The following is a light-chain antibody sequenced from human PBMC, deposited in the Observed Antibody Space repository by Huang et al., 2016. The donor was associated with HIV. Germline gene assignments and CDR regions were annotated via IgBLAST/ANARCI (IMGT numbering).Light chain of an antibody. CDR3: QQLESPLT. CDR1: HDISHY. CDR2: DAS. Sequence: DIQMTQSPSSLSASIGDRVTITCQASHDISHYLNWYQQKPGKAPRLLIYDASKLEAGVPSRFSGSGSGTDFSFTISSLKPEDIATYYCQQLESPLTFGGGTKVEI. V-gene: IGKV1-33*01. J-gene: IGKJ4*01.